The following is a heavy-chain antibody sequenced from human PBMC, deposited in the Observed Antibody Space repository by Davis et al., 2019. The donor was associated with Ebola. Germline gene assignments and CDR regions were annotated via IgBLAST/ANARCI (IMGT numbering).Heavy chain of an antibody. CDR2: ISWNSGSI. Sequence: SLKIPCAASGFTFDDYAMHWVRQAPGKGLEWVSGISWNSGSIGYADSVKGRFTISRDNAKNSLYLQMNSLRAEDTAVYYCARATIFGVVIQASNFDYWGQGTLVTVSS. V-gene: IGHV3-9*01. CDR1: GFTFDDYA. D-gene: IGHD3-3*01. J-gene: IGHJ4*02. CDR3: ARATIFGVVIQASNFDY.